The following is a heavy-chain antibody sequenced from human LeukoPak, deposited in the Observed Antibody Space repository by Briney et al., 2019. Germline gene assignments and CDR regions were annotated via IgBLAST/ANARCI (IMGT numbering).Heavy chain of an antibody. Sequence: SETLSLTCTVSGGSISSGDYYWSWIRQPPGKGLEWIGYIYYSGSTYYNPSLKSRVTISVDTSKNQFSLKLSSVTAADTAVYYCARSLSGSSGAISYWGQGTLVTVSS. CDR2: IYYSGST. J-gene: IGHJ4*02. V-gene: IGHV4-30-4*08. D-gene: IGHD1-26*01. CDR3: ARSLSGSSGAISY. CDR1: GGSISSGDYY.